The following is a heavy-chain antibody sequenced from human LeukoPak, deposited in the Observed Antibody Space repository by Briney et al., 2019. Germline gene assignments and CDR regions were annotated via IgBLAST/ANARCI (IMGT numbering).Heavy chain of an antibody. V-gene: IGHV7-4-1*02. D-gene: IGHD3-10*01. CDR2: INTNTGNP. CDR1: GYTFTNYG. Sequence: ASVKVSCKASGYTFTNYGISWVRQAPGQGLEWMGWINTNTGNPTYAQGFTGRFVFSLDTSVSTAYLQISSLKAEDTAVYYCAKNQLWFGGKMDVWGKGTTVTVSS. J-gene: IGHJ6*04. CDR3: AKNQLWFGGKMDV.